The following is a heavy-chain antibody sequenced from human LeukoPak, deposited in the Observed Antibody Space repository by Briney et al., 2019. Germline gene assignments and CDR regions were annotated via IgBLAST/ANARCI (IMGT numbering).Heavy chain of an antibody. J-gene: IGHJ4*02. Sequence: ASVKVSCKASGYTFTSYYMHWVRQAPGQGLEWMGIINPSGGSTSYAQKFQGRVTMTRDMSTSTVYMELSSLRSEDTAVYYCASNAFSSGSYPDYWGQGTLVTVSP. CDR1: GYTFTSYY. V-gene: IGHV1-46*01. CDR2: INPSGGST. CDR3: ASNAFSSGSYPDY. D-gene: IGHD1-26*01.